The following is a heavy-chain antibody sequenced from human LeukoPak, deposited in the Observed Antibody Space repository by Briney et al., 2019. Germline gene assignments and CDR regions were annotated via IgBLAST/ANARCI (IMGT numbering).Heavy chain of an antibody. CDR1: GYTFTSYY. J-gene: IGHJ4*02. Sequence: ASVKVSCKASGYTFTSYYMHWVRQAPGQGLEWMGWINPNSGGTNYAQKFQGRVTMTRDTSISTAYMELSRLRSDDTAVYYCARDLSASIVVVPAATRELDYWGQGTLVTVSS. CDR2: INPNSGGT. V-gene: IGHV1-2*02. D-gene: IGHD2-2*01. CDR3: ARDLSASIVVVPAATRELDY.